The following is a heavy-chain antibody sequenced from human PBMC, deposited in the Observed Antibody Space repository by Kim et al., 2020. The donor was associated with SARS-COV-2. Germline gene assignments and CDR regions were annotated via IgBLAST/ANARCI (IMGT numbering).Heavy chain of an antibody. Sequence: GGSLRLSCAASGFTFSSYWMHWVRQAPGKGLVWVSRIISDGSSTSYADSVKGRFTISRDNAKNTLYLQMNSLRAEDTAVYYCARPVGDCSGGSCYYYYYGMDVWGQGTTVTVSS. J-gene: IGHJ6*02. V-gene: IGHV3-74*01. D-gene: IGHD2-15*01. CDR3: ARPVGDCSGGSCYYYYYGMDV. CDR1: GFTFSSYW. CDR2: IISDGSST.